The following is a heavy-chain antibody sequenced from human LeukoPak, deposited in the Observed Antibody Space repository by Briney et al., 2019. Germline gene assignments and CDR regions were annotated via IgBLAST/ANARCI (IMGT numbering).Heavy chain of an antibody. CDR3: ARGATYDILTGYLSPDY. V-gene: IGHV4-59*01. J-gene: IGHJ4*02. Sequence: SETLSLTCTVSGGSIRSYYWSWIRHPPGKGLEWIGDIYYSGSTNYNPSLKSRITISVDTSQNQFSLKLSSVTAADTAVYYCARGATYDILTGYLSPDYWGQGTLVTVSP. CDR1: GGSIRSYY. D-gene: IGHD3-9*01. CDR2: IYYSGST.